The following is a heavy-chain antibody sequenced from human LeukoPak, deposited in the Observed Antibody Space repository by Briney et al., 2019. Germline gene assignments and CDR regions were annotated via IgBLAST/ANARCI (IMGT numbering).Heavy chain of an antibody. V-gene: IGHV3-74*01. CDR1: GFTFSTYW. Sequence: GGSLRLSCAASGFTFSTYWMHWVRQAPGKGLVWVSGLNSDGSITGYVDSVKGRFTISRDNSKNTLYLQMNSLRAEDTAVYYCAKDATAMDYDAFDIWGQGTMVTVSS. CDR2: LNSDGSIT. CDR3: AKDATAMDYDAFDI. D-gene: IGHD5-18*01. J-gene: IGHJ3*02.